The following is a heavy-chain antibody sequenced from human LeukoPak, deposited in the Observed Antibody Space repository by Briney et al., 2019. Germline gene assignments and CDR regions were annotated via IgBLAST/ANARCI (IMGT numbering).Heavy chain of an antibody. CDR3: AKLRGDSGRAFDY. CDR2: ISGSGGST. D-gene: IGHD2-21*02. Sequence: GGSLRLSCAASGFTFSSYAVSWVRQAPGKGLEWVSAISGSGGSTYYADSVKGRFTISRDNSKNTLYLQMNSLRAEDTAVYCCAKLRGDSGRAFDYWGQGTLVTVSS. CDR1: GFTFSSYA. V-gene: IGHV3-23*01. J-gene: IGHJ4*02.